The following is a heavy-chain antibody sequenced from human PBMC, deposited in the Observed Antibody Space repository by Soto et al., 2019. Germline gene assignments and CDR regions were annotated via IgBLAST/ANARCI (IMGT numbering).Heavy chain of an antibody. D-gene: IGHD1-26*01. J-gene: IGHJ4*02. CDR2: ISSSSSYI. CDR3: ARDSGMAIDY. Sequence: EVQLVESGGGLVKPGGSLRLSCAASGFTFSSYSMNWVRQAPGKGLEWVSSISSSSSYIYYADSVKGRFTISRDNDKNSLYLQMNSRRAEYTAVYYCARDSGMAIDYWGQGTLVTVSS. V-gene: IGHV3-21*01. CDR1: GFTFSSYS.